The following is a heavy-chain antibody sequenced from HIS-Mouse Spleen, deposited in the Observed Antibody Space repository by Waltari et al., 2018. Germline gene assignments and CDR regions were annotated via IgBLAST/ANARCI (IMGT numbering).Heavy chain of an antibody. CDR1: GYSISSGYY. Sequence: QVQLQESGPGLVKPSETLSLTCTVPGYSISSGYYWGWIRQPPGKGLEWIGSIYHSGSTYYNPSLKSRVTISVDTSKTQFSLKLSSVTAADTAVYYCARIKTWGQGTLVTVSS. CDR3: ARIKT. J-gene: IGHJ5*02. V-gene: IGHV4-38-2*02. CDR2: IYHSGST.